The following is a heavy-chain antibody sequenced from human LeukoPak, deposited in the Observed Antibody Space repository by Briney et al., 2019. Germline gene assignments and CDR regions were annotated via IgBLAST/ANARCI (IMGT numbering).Heavy chain of an antibody. CDR1: GFTFSGYV. CDR3: ARGFTIALDMDV. D-gene: IGHD3-3*02. Sequence: GGSLRLSGAASGFTFSGYVMTWVRQPPGKGLQWVADISGSGGSTYYADSVKGRFTISRDNSKNTLYLQMNSLRAEDTAVYHCARGFTIALDMDVWGQGTTVTVSS. J-gene: IGHJ6*02. CDR2: ISGSGGST. V-gene: IGHV3-23*01.